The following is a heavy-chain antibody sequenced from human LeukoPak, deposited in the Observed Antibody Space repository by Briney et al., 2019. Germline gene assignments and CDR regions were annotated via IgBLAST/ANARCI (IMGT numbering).Heavy chain of an antibody. V-gene: IGHV3-23*01. D-gene: IGHD4-23*01. CDR2: ISGSGGST. J-gene: IGHJ4*02. CDR3: ARRGDGGRSFDY. Sequence: GGSLRLSCAASGFTFSSYAMSWVRQAPGKGLEWVSAISGSGGSTYYAGSVKGRFTISRDNSKNTLYLQMNSLRAEDTAVYYCARRGDGGRSFDYWGQGTLVTVSS. CDR1: GFTFSSYA.